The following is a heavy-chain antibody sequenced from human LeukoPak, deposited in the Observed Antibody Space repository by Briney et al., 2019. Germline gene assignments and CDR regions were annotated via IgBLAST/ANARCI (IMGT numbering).Heavy chain of an antibody. CDR3: AREHYYDSSGYYGY. J-gene: IGHJ4*02. CDR1: GGTFSSYA. D-gene: IGHD3-22*01. V-gene: IGHV1-69*05. Sequence: SSVKVSCKASGGTFSSYAISWVRQAPGQGLEWMGGIIPIFGTANYAQRFRGRVTIITDESTRTAFMEMSSLRYEDQAVYYRAREHYYDSSGYYGYWGQGTLVTVSS. CDR2: IIPIFGTA.